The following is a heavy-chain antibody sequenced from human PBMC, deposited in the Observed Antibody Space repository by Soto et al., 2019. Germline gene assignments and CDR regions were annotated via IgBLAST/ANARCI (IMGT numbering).Heavy chain of an antibody. CDR3: ARHELSYDILTGFDY. J-gene: IGHJ4*02. V-gene: IGHV4-59*04. CDR2: IYYSGST. D-gene: IGHD3-9*01. Sequence: PSETLSLTCTVSGGSISSYYWSWIRQPPGKGLEWIGYIYYSGSTYYNPSLKSRVTISVDTSKNQFSLKLSSVTAADTAVYYCARHELSYDILTGFDYWGQGTLVTVSS. CDR1: GGSISSYY.